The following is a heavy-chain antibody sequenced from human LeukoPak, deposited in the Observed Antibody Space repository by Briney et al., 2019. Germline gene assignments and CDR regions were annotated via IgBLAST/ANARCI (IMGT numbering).Heavy chain of an antibody. CDR2: IKGKTDGGTT. Sequence: PGGSLRLSYTASGFNFTKAWMSWVRQAPGKGLEWVGRIKGKTDGGTTDYAAPVTGRFVISRDDSKDTLYLQMNSLKSEDTAVYYCATGSNGLSWGHGTLVTFSS. D-gene: IGHD2-8*01. CDR1: GFNFTKAW. CDR3: ATGSNGLS. J-gene: IGHJ5*01. V-gene: IGHV3-15*01.